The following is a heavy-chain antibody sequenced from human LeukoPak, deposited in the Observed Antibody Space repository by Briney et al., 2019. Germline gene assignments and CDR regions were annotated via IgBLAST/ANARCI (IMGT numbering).Heavy chain of an antibody. CDR3: ARSDRDLWYFDL. Sequence: SETLSLTCTVSGGSISSFYWSWIRQPPGKGLEWIGYVYYSGTTNYKYKSSLKSRVTISVDTSKNQFSLRLSSVTAADTAVYYCARSDRDLWYFDLWDRGTLVTVSS. CDR2: VYYSGTT. V-gene: IGHV4-59*01. J-gene: IGHJ2*01. CDR1: GGSISSFY.